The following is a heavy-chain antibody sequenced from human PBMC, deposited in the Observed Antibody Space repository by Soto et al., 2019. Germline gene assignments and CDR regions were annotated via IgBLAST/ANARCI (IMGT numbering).Heavy chain of an antibody. CDR2: IYHSGST. CDR3: ARDRPGVTRVFDY. Sequence: TSETLSLTCAVSGGSISSGGYSWSWIRQPPGKGLEWIGYIYHSGSTYYNPSLKSRVTISVDRYKNQFSLKLSSVTAADTAVYYCARDRPGVTRVFDYWGQGTLVTVSS. J-gene: IGHJ4*02. V-gene: IGHV4-30-2*01. D-gene: IGHD7-27*01. CDR1: GGSISSGGYS.